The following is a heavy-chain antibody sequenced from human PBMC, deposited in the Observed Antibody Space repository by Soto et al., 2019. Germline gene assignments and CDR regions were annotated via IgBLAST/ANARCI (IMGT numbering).Heavy chain of an antibody. D-gene: IGHD6-13*01. CDR2: ISGAGVST. J-gene: IGHJ5*02. CDR3: AKDHLTSGGTFWFDP. V-gene: IGHV3-23*01. Sequence: EVQLLESGGDLIQPGGSLRLSCAASGFSFSSYPMSWVRQAPGKGLEWVAEISGAGVSTYYGDSVRGRFTNSRENSKNTLYLQMSSLRAEDTALYYCAKDHLTSGGTFWFDPWGQGTLVTVSS. CDR1: GFSFSSYP.